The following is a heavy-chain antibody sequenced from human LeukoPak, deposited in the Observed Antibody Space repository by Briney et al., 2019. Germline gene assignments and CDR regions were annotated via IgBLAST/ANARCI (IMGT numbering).Heavy chain of an antibody. CDR2: ISAYNGNT. Sequence: ASVKVSCKASGYTFTSYGISWVRQAPGQGLEWMGWISAYNGNTNYAQKLQGRVTMTTGTSTSTAYMELRSLRSDDTAVYYCASTTYCGGDCSPIQNWFDPWGQGTLVTVSS. D-gene: IGHD2-21*02. J-gene: IGHJ5*02. V-gene: IGHV1-18*01. CDR3: ASTTYCGGDCSPIQNWFDP. CDR1: GYTFTSYG.